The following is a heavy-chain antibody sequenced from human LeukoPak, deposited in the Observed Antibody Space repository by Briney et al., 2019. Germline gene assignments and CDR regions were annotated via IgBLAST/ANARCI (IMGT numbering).Heavy chain of an antibody. V-gene: IGHV3-23*01. CDR2: ISGSGDSA. Sequence: PGGSLRLSCAASGIIFSTYGMSWVRQAPGKGLEWVSAISGSGDSAYYADSVKGRFTISRDNSKSTLSLQINSLRAEDTAIYYCATYRQVLSPFDSWGQGTLVTVSS. CDR1: GIIFSTYG. D-gene: IGHD2/OR15-2a*01. CDR3: ATYRQVLSPFDS. J-gene: IGHJ4*02.